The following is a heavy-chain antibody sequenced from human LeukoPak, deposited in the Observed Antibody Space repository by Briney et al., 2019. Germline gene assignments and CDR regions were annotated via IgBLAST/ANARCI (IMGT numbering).Heavy chain of an antibody. CDR2: ISAYNGNT. J-gene: IGHJ6*02. D-gene: IGHD3-9*01. CDR1: GYTFTSYG. CDR3: ARGVLTGYSFYYGMDV. Sequence: ASVKVSCKASGYTFTSYGISWVRQAPGQGLEWMGWISAYNGNTNYAQKLQGRVTMTTDTSTSTAYMELRSLRSDDTAVYYCARGVLTGYSFYYGMDVWGQGITVTVSS. V-gene: IGHV1-18*01.